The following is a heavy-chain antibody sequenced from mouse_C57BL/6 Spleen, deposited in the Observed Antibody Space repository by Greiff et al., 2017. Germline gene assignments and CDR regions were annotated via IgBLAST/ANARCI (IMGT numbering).Heavy chain of an antibody. J-gene: IGHJ3*01. CDR1: GYSITSGYY. CDR3: AAYEYEGNWFAY. V-gene: IGHV3-6*01. CDR2: ISYDGSN. Sequence: EVQLQESGPGLVKPSQSLSLTCSVTGYSITSGYYWNWIRQFPGNKLEWMGYISYDGSNNYNPSLKNRISITRDTSKNQFFLKLNSVTTEDTATYYCAAYEYEGNWFAYWGQGTLVTVSA. D-gene: IGHD2-4*01.